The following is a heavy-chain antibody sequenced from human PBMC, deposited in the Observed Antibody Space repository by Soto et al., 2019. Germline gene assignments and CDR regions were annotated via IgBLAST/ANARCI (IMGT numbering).Heavy chain of an antibody. V-gene: IGHV3-23*01. CDR3: AKDPSITIFGVVTTISFDY. Sequence: LSCAESLFTFSSYSRSWVRQAPGKGLEWVSAVSGRGGSTYYADSVKGRFTISRDNSKNTLYLQMNRLRAEDTAVYYCAKDPSITIFGVVTTISFDYWGQGTLVTVS. D-gene: IGHD3-3*01. J-gene: IGHJ4*02. CDR1: LFTFSSYS. CDR2: VSGRGGST.